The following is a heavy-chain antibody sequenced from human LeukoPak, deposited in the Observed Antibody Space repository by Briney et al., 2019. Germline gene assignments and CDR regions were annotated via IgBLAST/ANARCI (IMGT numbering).Heavy chain of an antibody. J-gene: IGHJ4*02. Sequence: GGSLRLSCAASGFSFSDYWMHWVRQAPEKGLVWVSLINTDGSTTKYADSVKGRFTISRDNAKNSLYLQMNSLRAEDTAIYYCTRVGYIDEGIDYWGQGTLVTVS. CDR3: TRVGYIDEGIDY. CDR1: GFSFSDYW. CDR2: INTDGSTT. D-gene: IGHD5-24*01. V-gene: IGHV3-74*01.